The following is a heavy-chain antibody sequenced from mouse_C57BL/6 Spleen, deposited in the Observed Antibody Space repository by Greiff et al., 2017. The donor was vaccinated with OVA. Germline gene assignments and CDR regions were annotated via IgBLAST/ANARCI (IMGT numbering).Heavy chain of an antibody. CDR2: IHPNSGST. CDR1: GYTFTSYW. V-gene: IGHV1-64*01. J-gene: IGHJ2*01. D-gene: IGHD1-1*01. Sequence: QVHVKQPGAELVKPGASVKLSCKASGYTFTSYWMHWVKQRPGQGLEWIGMIHPNSGSTNYNEKFKSKATLTVDKSSSTAYMQLSSLTSEDSAVYYCARRYYGSRDGPYYFAYWGQGTTLTVSS. CDR3: ARRYYGSRDGPYYFAY.